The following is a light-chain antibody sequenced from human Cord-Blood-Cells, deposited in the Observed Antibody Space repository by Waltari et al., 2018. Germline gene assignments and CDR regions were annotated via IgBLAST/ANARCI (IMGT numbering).Light chain of an antibody. CDR3: AAWDDSLSGPV. CDR1: SSNIGSNY. CDR2: RNN. J-gene: IGLJ3*02. V-gene: IGLV1-47*01. Sequence: QSVLTQPPSASGTPGQRVTISCSGSSSNIGSNYVYWYQQLPGTAPKLLIYRNNQRPSGVPDRFSGCKCGTSASLAISGLRSEDEADYYCAAWDDSLSGPVFGGGTKLTVL.